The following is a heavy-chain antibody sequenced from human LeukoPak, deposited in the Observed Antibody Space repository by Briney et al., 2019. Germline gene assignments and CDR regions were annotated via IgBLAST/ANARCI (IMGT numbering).Heavy chain of an antibody. CDR1: GFTVSSNY. V-gene: IGHV3-53*01. CDR2: IYSGGST. Sequence: GRSLRLSCAASGFTVSSNYMSWVRQAPGKGLEWVSVIYSGGSTYYADSAKGRFTISRDNSKNTLYLQMKSLRVEDTAVYYCARGVREGSLDYWGQGTLVTVSS. J-gene: IGHJ4*02. CDR3: ARGVREGSLDY. D-gene: IGHD5-24*01.